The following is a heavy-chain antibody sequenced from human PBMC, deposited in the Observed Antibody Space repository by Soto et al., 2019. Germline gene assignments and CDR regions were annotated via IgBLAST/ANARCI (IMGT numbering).Heavy chain of an antibody. CDR3: GPCYYGDYSRY. J-gene: IGHJ4*02. V-gene: IGHV4-34*01. D-gene: IGHD4-17*01. CDR2: INHSGST. Sequence: SETLSLTCAVYGGSFSGYYWSWIHHPPAKGLVWIGEINHSGSTNYNPSLKSRLTISVDTTKNQFSRKLRSVTAAATALYYYGPCYYGDYSRYWGQGTMVAVSS. CDR1: GGSFSGYY.